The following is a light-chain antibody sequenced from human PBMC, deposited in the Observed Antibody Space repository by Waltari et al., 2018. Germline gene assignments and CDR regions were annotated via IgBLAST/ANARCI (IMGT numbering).Light chain of an antibody. Sequence: EIVLTQSPGTLSLSPGESATLSCRASQSVGTSVTWYQQKPGQAPRLLIYDVSHRATAIPDRFSGSGSGTDFTLTISSLEPEDFAVYYCHQRSNWPRTFGQGTKVELK. CDR2: DVS. V-gene: IGKV3-11*01. CDR1: QSVGTS. J-gene: IGKJ1*01. CDR3: HQRSNWPRT.